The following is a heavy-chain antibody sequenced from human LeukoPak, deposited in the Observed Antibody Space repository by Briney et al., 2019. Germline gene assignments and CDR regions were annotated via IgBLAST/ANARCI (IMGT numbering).Heavy chain of an antibody. D-gene: IGHD6-13*01. CDR3: AREEEYEQQLAPSQGNWFDP. V-gene: IGHV1-2*02. Sequence: ASVKVSCKASGYTFTGYYMHWVRQAPGQGLEWMGWINPNSGGTNYAQKFQGRVTMTRDTSISTAYMELSRLRSDDTAVYYCAREEEYEQQLAPSQGNWFDPWGQGTLVTVSS. J-gene: IGHJ5*02. CDR2: INPNSGGT. CDR1: GYTFTGYY.